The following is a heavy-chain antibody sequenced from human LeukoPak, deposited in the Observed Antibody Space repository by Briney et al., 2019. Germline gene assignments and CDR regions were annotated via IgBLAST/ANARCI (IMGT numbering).Heavy chain of an antibody. Sequence: GGSLRLSCAASGFTLTTFEMNWVRQAPGKGLEWISYISGSGSMPWSADSVKGRFSISRDITRNSLYLQMNSLRAEDTAVYYCARFSLLPYFDYWGQGALVTVST. J-gene: IGHJ4*02. D-gene: IGHD3-22*01. CDR2: ISGSGSMP. CDR3: ARFSLLPYFDY. CDR1: GFTLTTFE. V-gene: IGHV3-48*03.